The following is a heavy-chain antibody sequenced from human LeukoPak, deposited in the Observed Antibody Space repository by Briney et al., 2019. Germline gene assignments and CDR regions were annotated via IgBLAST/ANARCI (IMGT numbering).Heavy chain of an antibody. CDR3: ARGRGPYGWFDP. J-gene: IGHJ5*02. CDR2: INSDGSNT. Sequence: GGSLRLSCAASGFTSSSYWMHWVRQAPGKGLVWVSRINSDGSNTNYADSVKGRSTISRDNAKNTVYLQMNSLRAEDTAVYYCARGRGPYGWFDPWGQGTLVTVSS. CDR1: GFTSSSYW. V-gene: IGHV3-74*01. D-gene: IGHD3-10*01.